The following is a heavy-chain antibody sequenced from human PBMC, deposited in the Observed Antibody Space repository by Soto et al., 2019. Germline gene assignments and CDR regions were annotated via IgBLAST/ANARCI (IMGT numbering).Heavy chain of an antibody. CDR2: IKSKADAETT. J-gene: IGHJ6*02. CDR3: TTARGVIIVNYYYFGRDV. V-gene: IGHV3-15*01. Sequence: EVQLVESGGDLVKPGESLRLSCAGSGFTFSNAWLSWVRQAPGKGLEWVGRIKSKADAETTDYGAPVKGRFVISRDDSKNMVYLQMNSLKTEDTAVYYCTTARGVIIVNYYYFGRDVWGQGTTVTVSS. CDR1: GFTFSNAW. D-gene: IGHD2-21*01.